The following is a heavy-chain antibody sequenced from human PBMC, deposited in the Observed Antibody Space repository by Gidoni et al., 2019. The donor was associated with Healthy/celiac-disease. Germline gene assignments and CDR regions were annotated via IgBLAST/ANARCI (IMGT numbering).Heavy chain of an antibody. D-gene: IGHD3-9*01. CDR1: DAAISSGGYY. CDR3: AIGIYFDSYNWFDP. J-gene: IGHJ5*02. CDR2: IYYSWIT. V-gene: IGHV4-31*03. Sequence: QVQLQESGPGLVKPSQTLSLTCTVADAAISSGGYYWSWIRQHPGKGLEWIGYIYYSWITYYNPSLKSRVTISVDTSKNHFSLKLSSVTAADTAVYYCAIGIYFDSYNWFDPWGQGTLVTVSS.